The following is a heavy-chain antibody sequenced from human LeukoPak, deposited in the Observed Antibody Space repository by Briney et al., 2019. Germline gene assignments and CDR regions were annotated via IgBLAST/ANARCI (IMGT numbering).Heavy chain of an antibody. CDR2: ISYDGSNK. Sequence: GGSLRLSCEASGFTFSSYAMHWVRQAPGKGLEWVAVISYDGSNKYYADSVKGRFTISRDNSKNTLYLQMNSLRAEDTAVYYCAREAGKRYFDLWGRGTLVTVSS. J-gene: IGHJ2*01. CDR1: GFTFSSYA. V-gene: IGHV3-30*04. CDR3: AREAGKRYFDL.